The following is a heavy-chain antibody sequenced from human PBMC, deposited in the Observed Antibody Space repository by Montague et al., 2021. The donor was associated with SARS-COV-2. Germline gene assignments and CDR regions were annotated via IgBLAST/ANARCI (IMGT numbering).Heavy chain of an antibody. Sequence: PALVKPTQTLTLTCVFSGFSLNTDGVGVAWIRRPPGKALEWLALIYWDSDQRYSPSLKTRVTITKDTSRNRVVLTMTNLAPVDTATYYCARRYDFYRAEAFDVWGQGTMVTVSS. D-gene: IGHD3-3*01. CDR3: ARRYDFYRAEAFDV. CDR2: IYWDSDQ. CDR1: GFSLNTDGVG. J-gene: IGHJ3*01. V-gene: IGHV2-5*02.